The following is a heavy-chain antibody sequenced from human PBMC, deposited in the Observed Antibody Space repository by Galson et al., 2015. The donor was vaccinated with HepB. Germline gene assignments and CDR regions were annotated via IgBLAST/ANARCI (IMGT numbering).Heavy chain of an antibody. CDR1: GGLFNSYT. CDR2: ILPTLGMV. CDR3: AREDGNDFWSGHARENYYYMDV. V-gene: IGHV1-69*10. D-gene: IGHD3-3*01. Sequence: SVKVSCKASGGLFNSYTFNWVRQAPGQGLEWMGGILPTLGMVRRAQKFRGRITITADKSASTAYMELSSLTSDDTAVYYCAREDGNDFWSGHARENYYYMDVWGQGTSVIVSS. J-gene: IGHJ6*03.